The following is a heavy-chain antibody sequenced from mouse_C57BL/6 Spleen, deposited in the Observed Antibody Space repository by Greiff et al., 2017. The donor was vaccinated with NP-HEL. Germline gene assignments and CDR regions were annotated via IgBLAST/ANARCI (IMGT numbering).Heavy chain of an antibody. CDR1: GYTFTSYW. J-gene: IGHJ4*01. CDR2: INPSSGYT. Sequence: VQLQQSGAELAKPGASVKLSCKASGYTFTSYWMHWVKQRPGQGLEWIGYINPSSGYTKYNQKFKDKATLTADKSSSTAYMQLSSLTYEDSAVYYCARRFITTLVATDYYAMDYWGQGTSVTVSS. CDR3: ARRFITTLVATDYYAMDY. D-gene: IGHD1-1*01. V-gene: IGHV1-7*01.